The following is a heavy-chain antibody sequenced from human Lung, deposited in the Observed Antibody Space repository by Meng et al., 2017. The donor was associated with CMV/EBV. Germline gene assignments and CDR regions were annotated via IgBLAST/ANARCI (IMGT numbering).Heavy chain of an antibody. CDR1: GGSISSSSYY. V-gene: IGHV4-31*03. CDR2: VFHTGAT. CDR3: ARDSLYEPKYGTDV. Sequence: TLSLTXTVSGGSISSSSYYWSWIRQHPGKGPEWIGYVFHTGATYYSPSLNSRLTLSLDTSKNQFSLKLSSVTAADTAVYYCARDSLYEPKYGTDVWGQGTTVTVSS. J-gene: IGHJ6*02. D-gene: IGHD5/OR15-5a*01.